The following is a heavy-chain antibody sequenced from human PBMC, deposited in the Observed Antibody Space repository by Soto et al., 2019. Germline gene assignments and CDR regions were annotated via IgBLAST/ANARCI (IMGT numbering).Heavy chain of an antibody. Sequence: PSETLSLTCTVSGISVSTSDYYWGWVRQPPGSGLDWSGNIYYSGSTFYNPSLRSRVTLSVDTSKNQFSLRLNSVTVADTAVYFCAGFVVPASRNSDFDYWGQGTLVTVSS. J-gene: IGHJ4*02. CDR2: IYYSGST. CDR3: AGFVVPASRNSDFDY. CDR1: GISVSTSDYY. V-gene: IGHV4-39*01. D-gene: IGHD2-15*01.